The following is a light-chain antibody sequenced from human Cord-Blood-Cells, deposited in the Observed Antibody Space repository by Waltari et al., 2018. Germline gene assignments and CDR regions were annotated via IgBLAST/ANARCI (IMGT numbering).Light chain of an antibody. V-gene: IGKV1-39*01. J-gene: IGKJ4*01. CDR2: AAS. CDR3: RQSYSTPVT. Sequence: DIQMTQSPSSLSASVGDRVTITCRASQSISSYLNWYQQKPGKAPKLLIYAASSLQSGVPSRFSGSRSETDFSLTIGSLQPEDFATYDCRQSYSTPVTFGGGTKVEIK. CDR1: QSISSY.